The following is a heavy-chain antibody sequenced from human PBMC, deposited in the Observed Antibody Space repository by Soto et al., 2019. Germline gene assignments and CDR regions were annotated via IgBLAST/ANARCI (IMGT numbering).Heavy chain of an antibody. CDR3: AKVGAMAPEFHFNY. CDR2: LYHIGTT. CDR1: DFSIVTSYY. D-gene: IGHD6-19*01. V-gene: IGHV4-38-2*02. J-gene: IGHJ4*02. Sequence: PSETLSLTCTVSDFSIVTSYYWGWIRQPPGGGLEGIGSLYHIGTTYYNPSLRSRATISVDTSKNQFFLQLTSLTAADTAVYYCAKVGAMAPEFHFNYWGPGTLVTVSS.